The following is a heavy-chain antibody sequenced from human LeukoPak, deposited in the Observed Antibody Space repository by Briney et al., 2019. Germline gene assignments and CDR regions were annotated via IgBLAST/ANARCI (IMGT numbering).Heavy chain of an antibody. CDR1: GFTFSNAW. Sequence: GGSLRLSCAASGFTFSNAWMNWVRQAPGKGLEWVSYISSSSSTIYYADSVKGRFTISRDNAKNSLYLQMNSLRAEDTAVYYCARDGYDSSGKIDYWGQGTLVTVSS. D-gene: IGHD3-22*01. J-gene: IGHJ4*02. CDR2: ISSSSSTI. CDR3: ARDGYDSSGKIDY. V-gene: IGHV3-48*04.